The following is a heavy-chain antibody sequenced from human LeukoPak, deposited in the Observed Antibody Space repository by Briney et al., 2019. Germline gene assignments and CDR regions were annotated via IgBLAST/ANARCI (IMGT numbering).Heavy chain of an antibody. D-gene: IGHD3-16*01. V-gene: IGHV3-21*01. J-gene: IGHJ4*02. CDR1: GLTFSSNS. CDR2: ISSSSSYI. Sequence: PGGSLRLSCAASGLTFSSNSMNWVRQAPGKGLEWVSSISSSSSYIYYADSVKGRFTISRDNAKNSLHLQMNSLRAEDTAVYYCARVGSGGGGQYYFDYWGQGTLVTVSS. CDR3: ARVGSGGGGQYYFDY.